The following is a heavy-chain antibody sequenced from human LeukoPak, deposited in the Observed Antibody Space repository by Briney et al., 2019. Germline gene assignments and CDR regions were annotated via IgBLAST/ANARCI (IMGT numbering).Heavy chain of an antibody. CDR2: ISSSGSTI. D-gene: IGHD1/OR15-1a*01. V-gene: IGHV3-48*03. J-gene: IGHJ4*02. CDR3: ARMFDWNTGLDY. Sequence: GGSLRLSRAASGFTFSSYEMNWVRQAPGKGLEWVSYISSSGSTIYYADSVKGRFTISRDNAKNSLYLQMNSLRAEDTAVYYCARMFDWNTGLDYWGQGTLVTVSS. CDR1: GFTFSSYE.